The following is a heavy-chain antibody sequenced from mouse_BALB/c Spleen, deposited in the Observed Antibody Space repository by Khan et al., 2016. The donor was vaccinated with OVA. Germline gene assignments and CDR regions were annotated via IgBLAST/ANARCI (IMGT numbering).Heavy chain of an antibody. D-gene: IGHD2-4*01. Sequence: EVQLQESGPGLVKPSQSLSLTCTVTGYSITSEYTWNWIRQFPGNKLEWMGILSYSGNTRYNPSLKSRISITRDTSKNPFFLQLNSVTSEDTATYYCARKDYYDYDPFPYWGQGTLVTVSA. J-gene: IGHJ3*01. V-gene: IGHV3-2*02. CDR1: GYSITSEYT. CDR2: LSYSGNT. CDR3: ARKDYYDYDPFPY.